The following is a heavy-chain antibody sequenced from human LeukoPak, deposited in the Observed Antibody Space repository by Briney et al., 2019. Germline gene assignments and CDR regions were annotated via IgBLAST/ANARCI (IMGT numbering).Heavy chain of an antibody. D-gene: IGHD2-2*03. J-gene: IGHJ3*02. V-gene: IGHV3-23*01. CDR2: ISGSGGST. Sequence: GGSLRLSCAASGFTFSSYAMSWVRQAPGKGLEWVSAISGSGGSTYYADSVKGRFTISRDNSKNTLYLQMNSLRAEDTAVYYCARGGDCSSTSCRQTAFDIWGQGTMVTVSS. CDR3: ARGGDCSSTSCRQTAFDI. CDR1: GFTFSSYA.